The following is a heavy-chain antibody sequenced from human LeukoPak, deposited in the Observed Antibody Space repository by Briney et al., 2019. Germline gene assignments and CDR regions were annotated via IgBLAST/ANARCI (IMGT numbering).Heavy chain of an antibody. Sequence: SETLSLTCAVSGYSISSGYYWGWIRQPPGKGLEWIGSIYHSGSTYYNPSLKSRVPISVDTSKNQFSLKLSSVTAADTAVYYCARDHSGSYGWFDPWGQGTLVTVSS. CDR3: ARDHSGSYGWFDP. V-gene: IGHV4-38-2*02. J-gene: IGHJ5*02. CDR2: IYHSGST. D-gene: IGHD1-26*01. CDR1: GYSISSGYY.